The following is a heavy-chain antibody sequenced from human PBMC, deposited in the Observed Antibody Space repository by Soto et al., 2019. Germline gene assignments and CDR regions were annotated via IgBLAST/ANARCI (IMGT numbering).Heavy chain of an antibody. Sequence: GSLRLSCTTSGFNFRDYAMGWLRQAPGMGLEWVGAIKSKPYGGTTEYAASVTGRFTMSRDDSNNLVYLQMNSLKIEDTAVYYCARDFLRGYRGNVFDTWGQGTLVTVSS. D-gene: IGHD5-12*01. CDR2: IKSKPYGGTT. V-gene: IGHV3-49*03. CDR3: ARDFLRGYRGNVFDT. CDR1: GFNFRDYA. J-gene: IGHJ5*02.